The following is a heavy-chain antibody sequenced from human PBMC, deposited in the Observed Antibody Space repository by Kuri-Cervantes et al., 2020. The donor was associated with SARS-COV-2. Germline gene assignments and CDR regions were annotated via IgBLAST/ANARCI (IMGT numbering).Heavy chain of an antibody. J-gene: IGHJ4*02. CDR3: ARDGYSYSRKKTDYYFDY. Sequence: GESLKISCAASGFTFDDYTMHWVRQAPGKGLEWVSLISWDGGSTYYADSVKGRFTISRDNAKNSLYLQMNSLRAEDTAVYYCARDGYSYSRKKTDYYFDYWGQGTLVTVSS. CDR1: GFTFDDYT. D-gene: IGHD5-18*01. V-gene: IGHV3-43*01. CDR2: ISWDGGST.